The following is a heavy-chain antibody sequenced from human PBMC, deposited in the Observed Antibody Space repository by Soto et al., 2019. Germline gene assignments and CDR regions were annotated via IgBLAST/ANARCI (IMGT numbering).Heavy chain of an antibody. CDR1: GYTFTNYA. CDR2: INTGKGNT. J-gene: IGHJ4*02. CDR3: ARAGDDCSAAKCYVIDY. D-gene: IGHD2-2*01. V-gene: IGHV1-3*04. Sequence: QVQLVQSGAEVKKPGASVMVSCKASGYTFTNYAMHWVRQAPGQRLEWMGWINTGKGNTKISQKFQDRITITSDTSARTAYMDLSSVRSEDTAMYYCARAGDDCSAAKCYVIDYWGQGTLVTVSS.